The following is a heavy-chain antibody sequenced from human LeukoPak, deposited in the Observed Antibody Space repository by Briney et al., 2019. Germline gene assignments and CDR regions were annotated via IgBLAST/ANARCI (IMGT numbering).Heavy chain of an antibody. V-gene: IGHV3-7*05. CDR2: IKQDGSET. J-gene: IGHJ4*02. CDR3: ARGYSNIYY. CDR1: GFTLSSYW. Sequence: PGGSLRLSCAASGFTLSSYWMSWVRQAPGKGPEWVANIKQDGSETHYVDSVKGRFTISRDNAKNSLYLQMSSLRPDDTAVYYCARGYSNIYYWGQGTLVTVSS. D-gene: IGHD4-11*01.